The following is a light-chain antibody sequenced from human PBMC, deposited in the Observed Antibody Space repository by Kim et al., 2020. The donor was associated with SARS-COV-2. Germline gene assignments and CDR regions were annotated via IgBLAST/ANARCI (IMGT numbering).Light chain of an antibody. V-gene: IGLV1-36*01. Sequence: QSVLAQPPSVSEAPRQRVTISCSGSSSNIGRNSVDWYQQLPGKAPKLLIYYDDLLPSGVSDRFSGSKSGTSASLAISGLQSEDEADYYCAVWDDSLSAYVFGTGTKVTVL. CDR3: AVWDDSLSAYV. CDR1: SSNIGRNS. J-gene: IGLJ1*01. CDR2: YDD.